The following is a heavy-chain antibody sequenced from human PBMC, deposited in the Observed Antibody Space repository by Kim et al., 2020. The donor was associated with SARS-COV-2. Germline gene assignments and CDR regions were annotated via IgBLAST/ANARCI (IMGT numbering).Heavy chain of an antibody. Sequence: SETLSLTCAVYGGSFSGYYWSWIRQPPGKGLEWIGEINHSGSTNYNPSPKSRVTISVDTSKNQFSLKLSSVTAADTAVYYCARGRDKSVPATAINTGFDYWGQGTLVTVS. CDR2: INHSGST. D-gene: IGHD2-2*01. CDR1: GGSFSGYY. CDR3: ARGRDKSVPATAINTGFDY. V-gene: IGHV4-34*01. J-gene: IGHJ4*02.